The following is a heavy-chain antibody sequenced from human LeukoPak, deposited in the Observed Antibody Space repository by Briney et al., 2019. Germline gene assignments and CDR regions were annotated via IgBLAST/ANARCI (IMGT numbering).Heavy chain of an antibody. CDR1: GGTFSSYA. CDR2: IIPIFGTA. Sequence: ASVKVSCKASGGTFSSYAISWVRQAPGQGLEWMGGIIPIFGTAIYAQKFQGRVTMTEDTSTDTAYMELSSLRSEDTAVFYCVSDPITMIRGVIIEGFDPWGQGTLVTVSS. J-gene: IGHJ5*02. D-gene: IGHD3-10*01. V-gene: IGHV1-69*06. CDR3: VSDPITMIRGVIIEGFDP.